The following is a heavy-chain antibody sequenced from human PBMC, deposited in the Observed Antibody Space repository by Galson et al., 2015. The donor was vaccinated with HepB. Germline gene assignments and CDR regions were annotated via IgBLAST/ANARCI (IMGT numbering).Heavy chain of an antibody. CDR3: ARVEDQTGYCTTSNCFEH. CDR1: GYAFTDYY. J-gene: IGHJ5*02. Sequence: SVKVSCKASGYAFTDYYIHWVRQAPGQSFEWLGWIYPSNGGTRYAQRFQGKVTMTRDTSISTAYMEVTSDDTAIYYCARVEDQTGYCTTSNCFEHWGQGTLVTVSS. CDR2: IYPSNGGT. V-gene: IGHV1-2*02. D-gene: IGHD2-8*01.